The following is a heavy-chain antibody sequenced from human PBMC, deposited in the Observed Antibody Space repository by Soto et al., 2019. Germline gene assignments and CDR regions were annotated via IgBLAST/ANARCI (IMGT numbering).Heavy chain of an antibody. Sequence: ASVKVSCKASGYTFTSYGISWVRQAPGQGLEWMGWISAYNGDTNYAQKLQGRVTMTTDTSTSTAYMELRSLTSDDTAVYYCAGDRGVDNWNRTPLFDPWGQGTLVTVSS. CDR1: GYTFTSYG. CDR3: AGDRGVDNWNRTPLFDP. J-gene: IGHJ5*02. V-gene: IGHV1-18*04. CDR2: ISAYNGDT. D-gene: IGHD1-20*01.